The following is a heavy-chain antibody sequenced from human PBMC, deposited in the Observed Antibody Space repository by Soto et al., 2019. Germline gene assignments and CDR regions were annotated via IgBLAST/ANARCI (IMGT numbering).Heavy chain of an antibody. D-gene: IGHD5-18*01. CDR2: ISYDGSNK. Sequence: GGSLRLSCAAPGFTFSSYSMHRVRQGPGKGLEWVAVISYDGSNKYYADSVKGRFTISRDNSKNTLYLQMNSLRAEDTAVYYCARDPLWGTAMVLWYFDLWGRGTLVTVSS. V-gene: IGHV3-30-3*01. J-gene: IGHJ2*01. CDR3: ARDPLWGTAMVLWYFDL. CDR1: GFTFSSYS.